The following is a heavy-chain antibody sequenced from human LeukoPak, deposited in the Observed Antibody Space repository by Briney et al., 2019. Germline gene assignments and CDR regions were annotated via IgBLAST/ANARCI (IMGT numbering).Heavy chain of an antibody. CDR2: IHHSGST. Sequence: PSETLSLTCAVSGYSISSGYYWGWIRPPPGKGLEWIGNIHHSGSTYYNPSLKGRVTISVDTSKNQFSLKLSSVTAADTAVYYCARALGIAAAGVYNYGMDVWGKGTTVTVSS. V-gene: IGHV4-38-2*01. CDR3: ARALGIAAAGVYNYGMDV. CDR1: GYSISSGYY. D-gene: IGHD6-13*01. J-gene: IGHJ6*04.